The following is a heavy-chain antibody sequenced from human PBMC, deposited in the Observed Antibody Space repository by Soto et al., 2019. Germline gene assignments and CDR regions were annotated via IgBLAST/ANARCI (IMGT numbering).Heavy chain of an antibody. J-gene: IGHJ6*02. D-gene: IGHD3-3*01. CDR3: ASRELRNYDFWSGYYYYGMDV. V-gene: IGHV4-34*01. Sequence: SETLSLTCTVYGGSFSGYYWSWIRQPPGKGLEWIGEINHSGSTNYNPSLKSRVTISVDTSKNQFSLKLSSVTAADTAVYYCASRELRNYDFWSGYYYYGMDVWGQGTTVTV. CDR1: GGSFSGYY. CDR2: INHSGST.